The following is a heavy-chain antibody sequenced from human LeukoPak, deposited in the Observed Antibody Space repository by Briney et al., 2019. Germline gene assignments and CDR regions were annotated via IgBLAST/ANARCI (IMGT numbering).Heavy chain of an antibody. CDR1: RFTFSNFG. J-gene: IGHJ4*02. CDR3: AKSSYYDSSGYYREYYFDY. Sequence: GGSLRLSCGASRFTFSNFGMSWVRQAPGKGLEWVSAISGSGGSTYYADSVKGRFTISRDNSKNTLYLQMNSLRAEDTAVYYCAKSSYYDSSGYYREYYFDYWGQGTLVTVSS. V-gene: IGHV3-23*01. D-gene: IGHD3-22*01. CDR2: ISGSGGST.